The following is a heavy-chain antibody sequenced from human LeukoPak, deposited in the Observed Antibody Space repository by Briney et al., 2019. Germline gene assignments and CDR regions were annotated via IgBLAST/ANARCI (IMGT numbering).Heavy chain of an antibody. J-gene: IGHJ5*02. D-gene: IGHD3-3*01. V-gene: IGHV4-34*01. CDR3: ARGRITIFEADNWFDP. Sequence: SETLSLTCAVYGGSFSGYYWSWIRQPPGKGLKWIGEINHSGSTNYNPSLKSRVTISVDTSKNQFSLKLSSVTAADTAVYYCARGRITIFEADNWFDPWGQGTLVTVSS. CDR2: INHSGST. CDR1: GGSFSGYY.